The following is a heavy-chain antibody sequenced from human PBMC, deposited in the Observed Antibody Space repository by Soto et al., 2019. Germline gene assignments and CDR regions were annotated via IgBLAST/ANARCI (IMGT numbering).Heavy chain of an antibody. CDR2: IHHTGAT. D-gene: IGHD3-22*01. V-gene: IGHV4-39*01. CDR1: GGSMTRRNHY. CDR3: STYSYDDHISEYHDS. J-gene: IGHJ4*02. Sequence: SETLSLTCTVTGGSMTRRNHYWGWVRQPPGKGLEWVASIHHTGATYYNPSLRARITMSVDTSNNRFSLSLTSVTAADTATYFCSTYSYDDHISEYHDSWGQGTLVTVSS.